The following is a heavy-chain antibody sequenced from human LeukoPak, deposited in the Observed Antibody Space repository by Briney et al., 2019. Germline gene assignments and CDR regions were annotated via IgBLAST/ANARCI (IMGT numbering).Heavy chain of an antibody. CDR1: EFTFSSYW. CDR2: IKLDGSET. CDR3: ARDMLLWFGELSTGDAFDV. Sequence: PGGSLRLSCAASEFTFSSYWMTWVRQAPGKGLEWVASIKLDGSETYYLDSVKGRFTVSRDNAKKLPYLQMNRLRAEDTAVYFCARDMLLWFGELSTGDAFDVWGQGTKVTVSS. V-gene: IGHV3-7*01. D-gene: IGHD3-10*01. J-gene: IGHJ3*01.